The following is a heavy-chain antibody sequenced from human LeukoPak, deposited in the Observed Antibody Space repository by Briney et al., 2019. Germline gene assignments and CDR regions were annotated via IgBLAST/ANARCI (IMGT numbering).Heavy chain of an antibody. Sequence: GASVKVSCKASGGTFSSYAISWVRQAPGQGLEWMGGIIPIFGTANYAQKFQGRVTITADKSTSTAYMELSSLRSEDTAVYYCARAGETNMGERNYLSPSLFDYWGQGTLVTVSS. V-gene: IGHV1-69*06. J-gene: IGHJ4*02. D-gene: IGHD1-7*01. CDR3: ARAGETNMGERNYLSPSLFDY. CDR1: GGTFSSYA. CDR2: IIPIFGTA.